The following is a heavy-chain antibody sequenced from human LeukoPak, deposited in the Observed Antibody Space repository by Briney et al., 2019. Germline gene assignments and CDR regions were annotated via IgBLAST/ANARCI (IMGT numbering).Heavy chain of an antibody. CDR2: INYSGNT. CDR3: ARHRRGERRFDP. J-gene: IGHJ5*02. V-gene: IGHV4-59*08. Sequence: NSSETLSLTCTVSGGSISSDYWSWIRQPPGKGLEWIGYINYSGNTNSNPSLKSRVTISVDTSKNQISLKLSSVTAADTAVCYCARHRRGERRFDPWGQGTLVTVSS. D-gene: IGHD3-16*01. CDR1: GGSISSDY.